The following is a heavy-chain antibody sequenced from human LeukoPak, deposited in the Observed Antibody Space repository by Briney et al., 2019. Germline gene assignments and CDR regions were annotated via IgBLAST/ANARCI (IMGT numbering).Heavy chain of an antibody. J-gene: IGHJ4*02. CDR1: GFTFSNYA. V-gene: IGHV3-23*01. D-gene: IGHD4-17*01. CDR3: AKTGYGDGYYFDY. CDR2: ISTSGGST. Sequence: GGSLRLSCAASGFTFSNYAITWVRQAPGKGLEWVSAISTSGGSTNYADSVKGRFAISRDNSKNTLYLQMNSLRAEDTAVYYCAKTGYGDGYYFDYWGQGTLVTVSS.